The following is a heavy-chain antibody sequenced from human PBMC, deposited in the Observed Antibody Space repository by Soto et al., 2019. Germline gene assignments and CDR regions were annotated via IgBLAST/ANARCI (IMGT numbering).Heavy chain of an antibody. CDR2: ISYDGSNK. CDR1: GFTFSSYG. V-gene: IGHV3-30*18. CDR3: AKDSSSGYDFDC. J-gene: IGHJ4*02. D-gene: IGHD3-22*01. Sequence: PGGSLRLSCAASGFTFSSYGMHWVRQAPGKGLEWVAVISYDGSNKYYADSVKGRFTISRDNSKNTLYLQMNSLRAEDTAVYYCAKDSSSGYDFDCWGQGTLVTVSS.